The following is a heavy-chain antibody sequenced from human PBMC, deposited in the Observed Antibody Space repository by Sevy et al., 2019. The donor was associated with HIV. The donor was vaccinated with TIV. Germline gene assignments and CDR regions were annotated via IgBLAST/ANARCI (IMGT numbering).Heavy chain of an antibody. D-gene: IGHD6-13*01. J-gene: IGHJ4*02. CDR2: IIPIFGTA. V-gene: IGHV1-69*13. CDR3: ARDNPYSSSWSF. CDR1: GGTFSSYA. Sequence: ASVKVSCKASGGTFSSYAISWVRQAPGQGLEWMGRIIPIFGTANYAQKFQGRVTITADESTSTAYMELSSLRSEDTAVYYCARDNPYSSSWSFWGQGTLVTVSS.